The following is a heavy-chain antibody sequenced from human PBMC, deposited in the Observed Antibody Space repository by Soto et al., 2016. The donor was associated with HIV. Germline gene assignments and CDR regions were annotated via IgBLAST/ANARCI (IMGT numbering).Heavy chain of an antibody. J-gene: IGHJ6*03. Sequence: EVQLVEAGGDLVKPGRSLRLSCTASGFMFNSYSMNWVRQAPGKGLEWISYISSTSSTIYYADSVKGRFTISRDNAKNSLYLRMNGLTAEDTAVYYCARDKDTNYDRYHYYTWTSGAKEPRSPCP. CDR2: ISSTSSTI. CDR1: GFMFNSYS. D-gene: IGHD3-3*01. CDR3: ARDKDTNYDRYHYYTWTS. V-gene: IGHV3-48*04.